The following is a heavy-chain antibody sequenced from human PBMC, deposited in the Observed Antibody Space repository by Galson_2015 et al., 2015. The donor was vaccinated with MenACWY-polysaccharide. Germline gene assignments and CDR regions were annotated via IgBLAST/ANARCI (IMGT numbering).Heavy chain of an antibody. CDR3: ARIIARKYTFADS. V-gene: IGHV1-8*01. CDR2: MNPNSGNT. D-gene: IGHD2-21*01. J-gene: IGHJ4*02. Sequence: SVKVSCKASGYKFTSYDINWVRQATGQGLEWMGWMNPNSGNTGYAQKFQGRVTMTSNSAITTAYMELRSLRSEDTAVYYCARIIARKYTFADSWGQGTLVSVS. CDR1: GYKFTSYD.